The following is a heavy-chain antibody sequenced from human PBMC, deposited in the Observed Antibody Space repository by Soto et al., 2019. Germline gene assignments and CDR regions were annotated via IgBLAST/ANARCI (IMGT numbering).Heavy chain of an antibody. CDR3: ARSYRRYCSGGSCYSYYYYYMDV. V-gene: IGHV4-59*01. CDR1: GGSISSYY. CDR2: NYYSGST. J-gene: IGHJ6*03. D-gene: IGHD2-15*01. Sequence: QVQLQESGPGLVKPSETLSLTCTVSGGSISSYYWSWIRQPPGKGLEWIGYNYYSGSTNYNPSLKSRVTISVDTSKNQFSLKLSSVTAADTAVYYCARSYRRYCSGGSCYSYYYYYMDVWGKGTTVTVSS.